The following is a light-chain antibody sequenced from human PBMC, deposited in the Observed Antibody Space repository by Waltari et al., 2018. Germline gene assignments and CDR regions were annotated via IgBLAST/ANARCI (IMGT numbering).Light chain of an antibody. CDR3: QSYDTSLSVV. Sequence: QSVLTQPPSVSGAPGQRVTISCTGSGSNIGAGDDVHWSPQLPRAAPKLLIYGSSTRPLGVPDRFFGSTSGTSASLAITGLQAEDEADYYCQSYDTSLSVVFGGGTKLTVL. CDR2: GSS. CDR1: GSNIGAGDD. V-gene: IGLV1-40*01. J-gene: IGLJ3*02.